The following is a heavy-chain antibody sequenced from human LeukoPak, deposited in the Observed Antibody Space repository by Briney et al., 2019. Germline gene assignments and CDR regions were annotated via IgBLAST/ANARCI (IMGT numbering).Heavy chain of an antibody. V-gene: IGHV3-23*01. CDR2: ISGSGGSA. D-gene: IGHD6-13*01. CDR3: ARPIMSAAAATLGY. CDR1: GFTFSSYA. Sequence: PGGSLRLSCAASGFTFSSYAMSWVRQAPGKGLEWVSAISGSGGSAYYADSVKGRFTISRDNSKNTLYLQMNSLRAEDTAVYYCARPIMSAAAATLGYWGQGTLVTVSS. J-gene: IGHJ4*02.